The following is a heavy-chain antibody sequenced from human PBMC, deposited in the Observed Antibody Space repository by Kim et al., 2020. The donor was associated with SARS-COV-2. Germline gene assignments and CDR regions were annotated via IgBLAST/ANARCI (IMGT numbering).Heavy chain of an antibody. CDR3: ARVDILTGYYALGFDP. CDR1: GGSISGYY. CDR2: IYYSGST. D-gene: IGHD3-9*01. Sequence: SETLSLTCTVSGGSISGYYWSWIRQPPGKGLDWIGYIYYSGSTNYNPSLKSRVTISVDTSKNQFSLKLSSVTAADTAVYYCARVDILTGYYALGFDPWGQGTLVTVSS. J-gene: IGHJ5*02. V-gene: IGHV4-59*01.